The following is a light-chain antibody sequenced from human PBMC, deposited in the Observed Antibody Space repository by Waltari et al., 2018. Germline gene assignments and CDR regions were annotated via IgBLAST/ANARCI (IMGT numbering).Light chain of an antibody. CDR1: SSNIGAGYD. CDR3: QSYDSSLSVVV. Sequence: QSVLTQPPSVSGAPGQRVTISCTGSSSNIGAGYDVHWYQQLPGTAPKLLICGHSSLPSVVPDLCSGSTSGASASLAISGLQAEDEADYCCQSYDSSLSVVVFGGGTKLTVL. J-gene: IGLJ2*01. CDR2: GHS. V-gene: IGLV1-40*01.